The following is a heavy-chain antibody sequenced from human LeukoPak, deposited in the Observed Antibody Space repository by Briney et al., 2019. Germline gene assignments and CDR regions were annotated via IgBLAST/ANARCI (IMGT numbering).Heavy chain of an antibody. V-gene: IGHV1-3*03. J-gene: IGHJ4*02. CDR2: INADTGNT. Sequence: ASVKVSCKASGYTFTTYTMHWVRQAPGQRLEWMGWINADTGNTKCSQEFQGRLTITRDTSASTVYMDLSSLKSEDTAVYYCARAADSLWFGELLYFDYWGQGTLVTVSS. D-gene: IGHD3-10*01. CDR1: GYTFTTYT. CDR3: ARAADSLWFGELLYFDY.